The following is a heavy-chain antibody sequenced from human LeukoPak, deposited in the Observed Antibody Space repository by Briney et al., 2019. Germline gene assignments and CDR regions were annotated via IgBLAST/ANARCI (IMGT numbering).Heavy chain of an antibody. CDR2: IYYSGTS. Sequence: PSQTLSLTCTVSGDSISSRDYYWSWIRQHPGKGLEWLGYIYYSGTSDYNLSLERGVTISVDTSKNQFSLKMSSVTAADTAVYYCARVKIDRASGSSYPFDYWGQGTLVTVSP. J-gene: IGHJ4*02. CDR1: GDSISSRDYY. CDR3: ARVKIDRASGSSYPFDY. D-gene: IGHD3-10*01. V-gene: IGHV4-31*03.